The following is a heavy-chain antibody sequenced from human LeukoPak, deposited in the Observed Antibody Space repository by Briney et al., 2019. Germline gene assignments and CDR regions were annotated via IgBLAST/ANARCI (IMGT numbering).Heavy chain of an antibody. J-gene: IGHJ4*02. V-gene: IGHV3-23*01. D-gene: IGHD6-13*01. CDR3: AKALHSDSWFYLDY. CDR2: ISGSCGST. Sequence: GGSLRLSCSASGFTFSNYAMSWVRQAPGKGLEWLSGISGSCGSTYYGDSVQGRFTISRDNSKNKLYLQMNSLRAEDPAVFYCAKALHSDSWFYLDYWGQGTLVTVSS. CDR1: GFTFSNYA.